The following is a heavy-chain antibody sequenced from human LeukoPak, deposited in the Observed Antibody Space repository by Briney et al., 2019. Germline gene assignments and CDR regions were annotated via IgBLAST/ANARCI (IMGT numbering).Heavy chain of an antibody. CDR2: SYYSGST. CDR3: ARGAYVFDI. CDR1: GGSISSHY. V-gene: IGHV4-59*11. J-gene: IGHJ3*02. Sequence: SETLSLTCTVFGGSISSHYWSWIRQPPGKGLEWIGYSYYSGSTNYNPSPKSRVTISVDTSKNQFSLRLSSVTAADTAVYYCARGAYVFDIWGQGTMVTVSS.